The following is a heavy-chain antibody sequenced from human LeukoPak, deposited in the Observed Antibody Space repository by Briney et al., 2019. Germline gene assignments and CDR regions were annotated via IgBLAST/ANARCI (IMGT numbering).Heavy chain of an antibody. D-gene: IGHD1-26*01. CDR3: ARRKMGATFDY. Sequence: PSETLSLTCAVYGGSFSGYYWSWIRQPPGKGLEWIGEINHSGSTNYNPSIESRVTISVATSKNQFSLKLSPVTAAGTAVYYCARRKMGATFDYWGEETLVTVSS. CDR2: INHSGST. V-gene: IGHV4-34*01. CDR1: GGSFSGYY. J-gene: IGHJ4*02.